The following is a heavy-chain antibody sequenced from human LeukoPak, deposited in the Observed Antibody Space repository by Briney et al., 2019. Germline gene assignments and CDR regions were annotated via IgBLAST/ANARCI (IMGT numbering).Heavy chain of an antibody. CDR2: ISAYNGYT. V-gene: IGHV1-18*01. Sequence: ASVKASCKTSGYTFTNYGVSWVRQAPGQGLEWMGWISAYNGYTNYAQKLQVRVTMTTDTSTSTAYMELRSLTSDDTAVYYCARDKAVTTELTQYFQHWGQGTLVTVSS. D-gene: IGHD4-11*01. CDR1: GYTFTNYG. J-gene: IGHJ1*01. CDR3: ARDKAVTTELTQYFQH.